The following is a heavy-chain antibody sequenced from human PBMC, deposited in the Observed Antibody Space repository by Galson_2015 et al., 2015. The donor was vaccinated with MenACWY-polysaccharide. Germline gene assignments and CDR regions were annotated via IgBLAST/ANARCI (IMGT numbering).Heavy chain of an antibody. CDR1: GFTFSNYG. D-gene: IGHD3-10*01. J-gene: IGHJ3*02. CDR2: IRYDESDE. Sequence: SLRLSCAASGFTFSNYGMHWVRQAPGKGLEWMAVIRYDESDEYYADSVKGRFTISRDNSKNALYLQMNSLRAEDTAVYYCARAARTAGGRALDIWGPATVLTASS. CDR3: ARAARTAGGRALDI. V-gene: IGHV3-33*01.